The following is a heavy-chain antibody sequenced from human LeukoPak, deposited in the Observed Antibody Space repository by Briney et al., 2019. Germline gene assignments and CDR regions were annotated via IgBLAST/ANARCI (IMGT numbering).Heavy chain of an antibody. V-gene: IGHV4-59*01. CDR1: GGSISSYY. CDR3: ARMTTVTTYDWFDP. J-gene: IGHJ5*02. Sequence: SETLSLTCTVSGGSISSYYWSWIRQPPGRGLEWIGYIYYSGSTNYNPSLKSRVTISVDTSKNQFSLKLSSVTAADTAVYYCARMTTVTTYDWFDPWGQGTLVTVSS. CDR2: IYYSGST. D-gene: IGHD4-17*01.